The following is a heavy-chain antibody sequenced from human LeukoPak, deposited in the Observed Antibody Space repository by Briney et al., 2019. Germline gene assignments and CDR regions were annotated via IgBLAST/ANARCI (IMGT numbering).Heavy chain of an antibody. CDR1: GFTFSSYG. CDR2: ISYDGSNK. D-gene: IGHD3-22*01. J-gene: IGHJ4*02. V-gene: IGHV3-30*18. Sequence: GGSLRLSCAASGFTFSSYGMHWVRQAPGKGLEWVAVISYDGSNKYYADSVKGRFTISRDNSKNTLYLQMNSLRAEDMAVYYCAKDGGPYEKYYYGSSGYYLGPFDYWGQGTLVTVSS. CDR3: AKDGGPYEKYYYGSSGYYLGPFDY.